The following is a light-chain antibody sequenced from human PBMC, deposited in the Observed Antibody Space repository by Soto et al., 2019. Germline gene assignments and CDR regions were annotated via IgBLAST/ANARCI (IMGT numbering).Light chain of an antibody. V-gene: IGKV1-5*01. Sequence: DIQMTQSPSTLSASVGDRVTITCRANQSVNRWLAWYQQKPGKAPKVMIYDASSLENGVPPRFSGSGSGTEFTLTISSLQPEDFATYYCQHFKSFPITFGQGTRLEI. CDR2: DAS. CDR1: QSVNRW. CDR3: QHFKSFPIT. J-gene: IGKJ5*01.